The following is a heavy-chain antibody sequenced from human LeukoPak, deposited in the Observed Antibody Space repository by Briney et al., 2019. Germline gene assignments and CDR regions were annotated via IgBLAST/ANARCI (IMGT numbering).Heavy chain of an antibody. CDR2: IIPIFGTA. CDR1: GGTFTNYA. D-gene: IGHD3-22*01. CDR3: ARDGSYDSSGYYYGFYFDY. Sequence: GASVKVSCKASGGTFTNYAFNWVRQAPGQGLEWMGRIIPIFGTANYAQKFQGRVTITTDESTSTAYMELSSLRSEDTAVYYCARDGSYDSSGYYYGFYFDYWGQGTLVTVSS. J-gene: IGHJ4*02. V-gene: IGHV1-69*05.